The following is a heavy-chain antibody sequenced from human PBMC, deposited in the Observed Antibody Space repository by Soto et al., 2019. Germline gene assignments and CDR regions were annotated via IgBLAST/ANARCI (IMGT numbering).Heavy chain of an antibody. V-gene: IGHV2-70*01. CDR2: IDWEDNK. CDR3: VRIRSGYSPSSYYYGLDV. J-gene: IGHJ6*02. CDR1: GFSLSADGMC. Sequence: SGPTLVNPTQTLTLTCSFSGFSLSADGMCVSWIRQPPGKALEWLALIDWEDNKFYNTPLKTRLTLSKDTSKNQVVLTMTDMDPVDTATYYCVRIRSGYSPSSYYYGLDVWGQGXTVTVSS. D-gene: IGHD3-3*01.